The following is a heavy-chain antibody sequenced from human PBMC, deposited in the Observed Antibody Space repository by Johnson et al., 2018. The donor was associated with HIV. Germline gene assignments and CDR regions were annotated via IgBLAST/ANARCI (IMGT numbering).Heavy chain of an antibody. CDR3: ARGGFMIVVGDAFDI. CDR1: GFTFSSYA. Sequence: QVQLVESGGGLVKPGRSLRLSCAASGFTFSSYAMHWVRQAPGKGLEWVAVISYDGSNKYYADSVKGRFTISRDNSKNTLYLQMNSLRAEDTAVYYCARGGFMIVVGDAFDIWGQGTMVTVSS. D-gene: IGHD3-22*01. V-gene: IGHV3-30-3*01. CDR2: ISYDGSNK. J-gene: IGHJ3*02.